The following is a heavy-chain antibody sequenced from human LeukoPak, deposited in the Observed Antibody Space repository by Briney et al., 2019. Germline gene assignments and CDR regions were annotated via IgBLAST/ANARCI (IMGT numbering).Heavy chain of an antibody. V-gene: IGHV4-59*12. Sequence: SETLSLTCTVSGGSINSYYWSWIRQPPGKGLQWIGSMYYSGNTYYNPSLKSRLTISVDTSKNQFSLKLSSVTAADTAVYYCARTYSSGWYTDFDFWGQGTLVTVSS. CDR3: ARTYSSGWYTDFDF. D-gene: IGHD6-19*01. J-gene: IGHJ4*02. CDR1: GGSINSYY. CDR2: MYYSGNT.